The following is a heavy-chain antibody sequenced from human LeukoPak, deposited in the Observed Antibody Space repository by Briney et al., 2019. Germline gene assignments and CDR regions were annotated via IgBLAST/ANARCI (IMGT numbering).Heavy chain of an antibody. CDR3: AKDAGVRGVRHDAFDI. J-gene: IGHJ3*02. Sequence: GGSLRLSCAASGFTFSTYVMSWVRQAPGKGLEWVSGISGSGGTTDYAESVKGRFTISRDNSKSTLYLQANSLRAEDTAVYYCAKDAGVRGVRHDAFDIWGQGTMVTVSS. V-gene: IGHV3-23*01. D-gene: IGHD3-10*01. CDR1: GFTFSTYV. CDR2: ISGSGGTT.